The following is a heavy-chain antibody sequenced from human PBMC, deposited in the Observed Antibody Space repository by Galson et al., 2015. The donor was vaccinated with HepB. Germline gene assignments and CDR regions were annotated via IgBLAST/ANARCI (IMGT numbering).Heavy chain of an antibody. D-gene: IGHD3-22*01. CDR2: IIPIFGSG. V-gene: IGHV1-69*13. CDR1: GGTFSSHT. Sequence: SVKVSCKASGGTFSSHTISWLRQAPGQGPEWMGGIIPIFGSGNYAQKFQGRVTITADESKSTTYMELSSLRSEDTAVYYCARQYDTSGYYAYWGQETLVTVSS. J-gene: IGHJ4*02. CDR3: ARQYDTSGYYAY.